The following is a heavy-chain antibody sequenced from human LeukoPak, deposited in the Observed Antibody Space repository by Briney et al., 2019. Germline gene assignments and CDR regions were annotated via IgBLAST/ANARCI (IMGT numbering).Heavy chain of an antibody. D-gene: IGHD5-12*01. J-gene: IGHJ4*02. V-gene: IGHV4-34*01. CDR1: GGSFSPYY. CDR3: AKDIATMRWLRPDPSFDH. Sequence: SETLSLTCAVYGGSFSPYYWSWIRQPPGKGLEWIGEINRSGSTNYNPSLKSRVTISVDTSKNQFSLRLSSVTAADTAVYYCAKDIATMRWLRPDPSFDHCGQGTLVTVSP. CDR2: INRSGST.